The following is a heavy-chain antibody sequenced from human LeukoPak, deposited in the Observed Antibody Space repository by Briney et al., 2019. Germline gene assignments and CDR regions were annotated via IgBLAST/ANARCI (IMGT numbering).Heavy chain of an antibody. V-gene: IGHV3-11*01. CDR3: AGRGDYVAVAAPIDL. CDR2: ITTRANII. Sequence: GGSLRLSCVASGFNFSDYYMSWIRQTPGKGLEWISYITTRANIIYHVDAVQGRFTVSADTAKNSLYLQMNILRAENTALYFCAGRGDYVAVAAPIDLSGEGTPVAVSS. D-gene: IGHD4-17*01. CDR1: GFNFSDYY. J-gene: IGHJ5*02.